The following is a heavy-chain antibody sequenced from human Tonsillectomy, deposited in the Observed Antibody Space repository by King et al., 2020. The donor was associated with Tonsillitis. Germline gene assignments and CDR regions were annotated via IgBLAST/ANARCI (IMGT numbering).Heavy chain of an antibody. D-gene: IGHD3-22*01. Sequence: QLVQSGGGLVQPGESLKLSCAASGLTFSGSAMHWVRQASGKGLEWVGRIRSNFNTYATEYAASVKGRFTISRDDSKNTAYLQMNSLKTEDTAVYYCTRHPYDSSGFWYMDVWGKGTTVTVSS. J-gene: IGHJ6*03. CDR3: TRHPYDSSGFWYMDV. V-gene: IGHV3-73*02. CDR1: GLTFSGSA. CDR2: IRSNFNTYAT.